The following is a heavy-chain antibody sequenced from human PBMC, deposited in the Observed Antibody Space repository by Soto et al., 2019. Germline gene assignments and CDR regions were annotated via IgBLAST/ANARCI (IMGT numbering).Heavy chain of an antibody. CDR2: IRVDSGNT. CDR3: ARDRSTSDV. D-gene: IGHD2-2*01. Sequence: QVQLVQSGAEVKEPGASVKVSCKASGYTFTNYGISWVRQAPGQGLEWMGWIRVDSGNTDYAQNRQGRVTMTADTSTNTVYMDLRNRRSDDTAVYYCARDRSTSDVWGQGTTVTVS. CDR1: GYTFTNYG. V-gene: IGHV1-18*01. J-gene: IGHJ6*02.